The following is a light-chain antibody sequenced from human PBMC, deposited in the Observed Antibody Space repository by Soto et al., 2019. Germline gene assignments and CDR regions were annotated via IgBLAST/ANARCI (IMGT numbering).Light chain of an antibody. CDR3: QQYGSSVFT. J-gene: IGKJ3*01. Sequence: EIVLTQSPGTLSLSPGERATLSCRASQSVSSSYLAWYQQKPGQAPRLLIYGASSRATGIPDRFSGSGSGTDFNPTISRLEPEDFAVYYCQQYGSSVFTFGPGTKVDIK. CDR1: QSVSSSY. V-gene: IGKV3-20*01. CDR2: GAS.